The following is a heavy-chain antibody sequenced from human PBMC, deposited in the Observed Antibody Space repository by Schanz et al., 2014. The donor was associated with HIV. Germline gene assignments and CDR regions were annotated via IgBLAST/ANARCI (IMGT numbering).Heavy chain of an antibody. CDR3: ANSGYCTSGICYTRGNGMDV. CDR1: GYLFTNYG. Sequence: QVQLVQSGAEVKKPGASVKVSCKTSGYLFTNYGVNWVRQAPGQGPEWMGWVSGYNANTEFARVFQGRVTMTTDTSTSTAYMEVSSVRSEDTAVYYCANSGYCTSGICYTRGNGMDVWGQGTTVTVSS. CDR2: VSGYNANT. J-gene: IGHJ6*02. V-gene: IGHV1-18*01. D-gene: IGHD2-8*01.